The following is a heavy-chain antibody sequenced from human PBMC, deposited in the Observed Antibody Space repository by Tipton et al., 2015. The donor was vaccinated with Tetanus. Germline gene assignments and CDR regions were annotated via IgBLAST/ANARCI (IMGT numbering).Heavy chain of an antibody. Sequence: TLSLTCTVSGGSLRSGDHYWSWIRQPPGKGLEWLAYISSSGSTNSNYSLKSRITMSRDTSKNQFSLNLASVTAADTAMYFCARANYEYPNKGPFDSWGQGTLVIVSS. CDR3: ARANYEYPNKGPFDS. D-gene: IGHD3-3*01. J-gene: IGHJ4*02. V-gene: IGHV4-61*08. CDR2: ISSSGST. CDR1: GGSLRSGDHY.